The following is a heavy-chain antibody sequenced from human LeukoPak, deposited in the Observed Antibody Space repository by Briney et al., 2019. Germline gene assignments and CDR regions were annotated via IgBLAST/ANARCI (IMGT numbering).Heavy chain of an antibody. Sequence: PSQTLSLTCTVSGGSISSGGYYWSWIRQHPGKGLEWIGYIYYSGSTYYNPSLKSRVTISVDTSKNQFSLKLSSVTAADTAVYYCARILTGDPNSEYYFDYWGQGTLVTVSS. CDR3: ARILTGDPNSEYYFDY. CDR2: IYYSGST. V-gene: IGHV4-31*03. CDR1: GGSISSGGYY. J-gene: IGHJ4*02. D-gene: IGHD7-27*01.